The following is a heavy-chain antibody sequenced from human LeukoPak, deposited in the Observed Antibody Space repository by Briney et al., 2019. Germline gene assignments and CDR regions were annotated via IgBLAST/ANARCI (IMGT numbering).Heavy chain of an antibody. CDR2: IYSSGST. CDR3: ARSPSRTGFLSGPYFFNY. CDR1: GGSISGFY. J-gene: IGHJ4*02. Sequence: PSATLSLSCTVSGGSISGFYWSWIRQPPGKRPEWIGDIYSSGSTNYNPSLKSRLTILVNTSKNEFSLKLSSVTAADTAIYYCARSPSRTGFLSGPYFFNYWGQGTLVTVSS. V-gene: IGHV4-59*01. D-gene: IGHD3/OR15-3a*01.